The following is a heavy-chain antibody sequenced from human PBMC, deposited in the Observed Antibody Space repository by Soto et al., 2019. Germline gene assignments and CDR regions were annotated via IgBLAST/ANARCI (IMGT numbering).Heavy chain of an antibody. V-gene: IGHV4-4*02. Sequence: QVQLQESGPGLVKSSGTLSLTCAVSGGSITSSNWWSWVRQPPGRGLEWIGETDHDGRTNYAPSLKGRVTISLDKSKNQFSLKLTSVTAADTAVYYCARGGGDCDRTKCYPAGDYWGQGTLVTVSS. CDR3: ARGGGDCDRTKCYPAGDY. J-gene: IGHJ4*02. D-gene: IGHD2-2*01. CDR2: TDHDGRT. CDR1: GGSITSSNW.